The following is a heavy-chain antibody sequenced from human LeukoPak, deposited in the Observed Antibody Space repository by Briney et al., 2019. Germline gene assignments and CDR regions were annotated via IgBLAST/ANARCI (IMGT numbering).Heavy chain of an antibody. V-gene: IGHV3-33*01. J-gene: IGHJ4*02. CDR1: GFTFSSYG. D-gene: IGHD2-21*01. Sequence: GRSLRLSCAASGFTFSSYGMHWVRQAPGKGLEWVAVIWYDGSNKYYADTVKGRFTISRDNSKNTLYLQMNSLRAEDTAVYYCAREEVIVGDSGFDYWGQGTLVTVSS. CDR2: IWYDGSNK. CDR3: AREEVIVGDSGFDY.